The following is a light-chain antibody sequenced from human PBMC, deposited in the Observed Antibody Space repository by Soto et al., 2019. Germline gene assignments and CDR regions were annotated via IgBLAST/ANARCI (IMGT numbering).Light chain of an antibody. CDR3: QQYSSSPYT. J-gene: IGKJ2*01. V-gene: IGKV3-20*01. CDR1: QSVSSFY. Sequence: EIVLTQSPGTLSLSPGERATVSCRASQSVSSFYLAWYQQKPGQAPRLLIYDASNRATGIPDRFSGSGSGTDFTLTITRLEPEDFAVYYCQQYSSSPYTFGQGTRLEIK. CDR2: DAS.